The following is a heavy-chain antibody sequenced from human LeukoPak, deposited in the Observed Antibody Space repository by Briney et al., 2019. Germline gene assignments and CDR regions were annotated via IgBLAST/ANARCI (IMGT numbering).Heavy chain of an antibody. J-gene: IGHJ3*02. Sequence: GGSLRLSCAASGFTFSSYGMSWVRQAPGKGLECVAYISRSGTTILYADSVEGRFTISRDNAKSTMFLQMSSLRTEDTAVYYCARGGIYDLDDSFDMWGHGTKVIVAS. CDR3: ARGGIYDLDDSFDM. CDR1: GFTFSSYG. D-gene: IGHD2/OR15-2a*01. V-gene: IGHV3-48*04. CDR2: ISRSGTTI.